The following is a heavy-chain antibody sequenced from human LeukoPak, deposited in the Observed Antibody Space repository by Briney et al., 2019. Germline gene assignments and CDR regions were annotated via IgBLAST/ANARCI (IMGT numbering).Heavy chain of an antibody. V-gene: IGHV3-21*01. CDR3: ARDPYSGRYGDYYYYYMDV. Sequence: GGSLRLSCAASGFTFSTNNMNWVRQAPGKGLEWVSSITSSSSYIYYADSVKGRFTISRDNAKHSLYLQMNSLRAEDTAVYYCARDPYSGRYGDYYYYYMDVWGKGTTVTISS. J-gene: IGHJ6*03. CDR2: ITSSSSYI. CDR1: GFTFSTNN. D-gene: IGHD1-26*01.